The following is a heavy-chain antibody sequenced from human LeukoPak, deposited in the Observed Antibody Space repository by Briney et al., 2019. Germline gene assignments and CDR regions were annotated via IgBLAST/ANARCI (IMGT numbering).Heavy chain of an antibody. Sequence: GGSLRLSCAASGFTFSSYAMSWVRQAPGKGLEWVSAISGSGGSTYYADSVKGRFTISRDNSKNTLYLQMNSLRAEDTAVYYCAKDLGYGGTGTLDYWGQGNLVTVSS. V-gene: IGHV3-23*01. J-gene: IGHJ4*02. CDR1: GFTFSSYA. CDR3: AKDLGYGGTGTLDY. D-gene: IGHD4-23*01. CDR2: ISGSGGST.